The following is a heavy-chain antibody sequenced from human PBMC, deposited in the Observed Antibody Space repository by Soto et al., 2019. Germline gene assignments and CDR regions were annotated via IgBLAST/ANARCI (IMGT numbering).Heavy chain of an antibody. D-gene: IGHD2-15*01. J-gene: IGHJ4*02. CDR2: LHYSGTT. V-gene: IGHV4-39*01. CDR1: GGSISSDIHY. Sequence: QLQLEESGPGLVKPSETLSLTCTVSGGSISSDIHYWGWIRQPPEKGLEWIGSLHYSGTTYYTPSLKSRVTISVDTSKNQFSLRLSSVTAADAAVYYCARLPRGRKTCSGGYCYFEYWGQGTLVTVSS. CDR3: ARLPRGRKTCSGGYCYFEY.